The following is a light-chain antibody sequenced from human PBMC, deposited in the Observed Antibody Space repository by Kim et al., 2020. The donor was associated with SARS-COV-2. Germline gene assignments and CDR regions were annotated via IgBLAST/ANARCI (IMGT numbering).Light chain of an antibody. CDR3: CSYASSYTLV. J-gene: IGLJ2*01. Sequence: GQSVTISCTGTTIDVGGYNYVSWYQQHPGKAPKLMINDVSQRPSGVPDRFSGSKSDNTASLTISGLQAEDEADYYCCSYASSYTLVFGGGTKLTVL. V-gene: IGLV2-11*03. CDR1: TIDVGGYNY. CDR2: DVS.